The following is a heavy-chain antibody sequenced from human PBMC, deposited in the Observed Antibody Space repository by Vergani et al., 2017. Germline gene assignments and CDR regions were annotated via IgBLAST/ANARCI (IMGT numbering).Heavy chain of an antibody. CDR3: ARDRRDYSCWFDP. CDR2: IYTSGST. D-gene: IGHD4-11*01. J-gene: IGHJ5*02. CDR1: GGSISSGSYY. V-gene: IGHV4-61*02. Sequence: QVQLQESGPGLVKPSQTLSLTCTVSGGSISSGSYYWSWIRQPAGKGLEWIGRIYTSGSTNYNPSLKSRVTISVDTSKNQFSLKLSSVTAADTAVYYCARDRRDYSCWFDPWGQGTLVTVSS.